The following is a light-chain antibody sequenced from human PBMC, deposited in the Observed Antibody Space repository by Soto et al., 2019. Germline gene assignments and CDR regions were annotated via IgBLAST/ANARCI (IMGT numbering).Light chain of an antibody. V-gene: IGKV1-27*01. CDR1: QVINSY. CDR3: QKYDRAPWT. Sequence: DIQMTQSPSSLSASVGDRVTITCRASQVINSYLAWFQQKPGKVPKLLIYDASTLQSGVPSRFSGSGSGTDFTLTISSLQPEDVATYYCQKYDRAPWTFGQGTKLDI. CDR2: DAS. J-gene: IGKJ1*01.